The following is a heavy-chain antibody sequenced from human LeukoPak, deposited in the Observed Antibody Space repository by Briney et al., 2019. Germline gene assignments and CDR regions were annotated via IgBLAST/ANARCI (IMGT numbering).Heavy chain of an antibody. CDR1: GYTFTGYY. J-gene: IGHJ4*02. D-gene: IGHD1-26*01. Sequence: APVKASSMPSGYTFTGYYMHCVRHAPGQGLEWMGWINPNSGGTNYAQKFQGRVTMTSDTSISTAYMELSRLRSDDTAVYYCAGSGAAFRGRRTSFLPPVYSGEGCLVTVSS. CDR2: INPNSGGT. V-gene: IGHV1-2*02. CDR3: AGSGAAFRGRRTSFLPPVY.